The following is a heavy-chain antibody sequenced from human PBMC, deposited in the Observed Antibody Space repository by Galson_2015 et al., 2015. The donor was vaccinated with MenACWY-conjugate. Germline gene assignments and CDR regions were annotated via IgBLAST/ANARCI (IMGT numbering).Heavy chain of an antibody. Sequence: SLRLSCAASGFTFSSYGMHWVRQAPGKGLEWVAVISYDGSNKYYADSVKGRFTISRDNPKNTLYLQMNSLRAEDTAVYYCAKGGLWYSSGWYSNYYYYGMDVWGQGTTATVSS. D-gene: IGHD6-19*01. J-gene: IGHJ6*02. CDR2: ISYDGSNK. V-gene: IGHV3-30*18. CDR1: GFTFSSYG. CDR3: AKGGLWYSSGWYSNYYYYGMDV.